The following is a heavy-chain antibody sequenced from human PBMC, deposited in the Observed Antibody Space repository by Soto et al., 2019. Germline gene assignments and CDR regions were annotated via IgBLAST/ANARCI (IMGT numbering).Heavy chain of an antibody. CDR1: GFPFSSYT. CDR2: ISFDGSGK. J-gene: IGHJ6*02. Sequence: GESLKISCTASGFPFSSYTMHWLRRAPGKGLEWVGIISFDGSGKYYADWLKGRIVISRDNSKDSLYLQMDTLRPDDTAIYYCARDTVTSLTPYQGFYYYGMDVWGQGTTVTVSS. D-gene: IGHD2-2*01. CDR3: ARDTVTSLTPYQGFYYYGMDV. V-gene: IGHV3-30*09.